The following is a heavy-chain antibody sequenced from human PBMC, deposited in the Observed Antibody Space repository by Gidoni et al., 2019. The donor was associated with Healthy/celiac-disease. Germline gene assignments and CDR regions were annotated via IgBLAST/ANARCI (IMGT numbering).Heavy chain of an antibody. CDR2: IYYSGST. CDR1: GGSISSSSYY. Sequence: QLQLQESGPGLVKPSETLSLTCPVSGGSISSSSYYWGWIRQPPGKGLEWIGSIYYSGSTYYNPSLKSRVTISVDTSKNQFSLKLSSVTAADTAVYYCARDVVVVAATPDWFDPWGQGTLVTVSS. J-gene: IGHJ5*02. V-gene: IGHV4-39*07. D-gene: IGHD2-15*01. CDR3: ARDVVVVAATPDWFDP.